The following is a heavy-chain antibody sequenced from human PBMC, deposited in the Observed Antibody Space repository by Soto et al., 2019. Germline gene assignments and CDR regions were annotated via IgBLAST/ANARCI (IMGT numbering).Heavy chain of an antibody. Sequence: EVQLLESGGGLVQPGGSLRLSCAASGFTFSSYAMSWVRQAPGKGLEWVSAISGSGGSTYYADSVKGRFTISRDNSKNTLYLQMNSLRAEDTAVYYCAKVGGYCSGGSCYYYYDSSGYLDYWGQGTLVTVSS. J-gene: IGHJ4*02. V-gene: IGHV3-23*01. CDR2: ISGSGGST. CDR3: AKVGGYCSGGSCYYYYDSSGYLDY. CDR1: GFTFSSYA. D-gene: IGHD2-15*01.